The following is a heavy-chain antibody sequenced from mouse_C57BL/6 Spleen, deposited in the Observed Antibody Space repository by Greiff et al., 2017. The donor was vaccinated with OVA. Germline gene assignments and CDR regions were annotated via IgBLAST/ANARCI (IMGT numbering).Heavy chain of an antibody. CDR1: GYTFTGYW. Sequence: VQLQQSGAELMKPGDSVKLSCKATGYTFTGYWIEWVKQRPGHGLEWIGEILPGSGSTNDNEKFKGKATFTADTSSNTPYMQLSSQTTENSAIYYCAILWLRRGDFDYWGQGTTLTVSS. CDR2: ILPGSGST. D-gene: IGHD2-2*01. J-gene: IGHJ2*01. V-gene: IGHV1-9*01. CDR3: AILWLRRGDFDY.